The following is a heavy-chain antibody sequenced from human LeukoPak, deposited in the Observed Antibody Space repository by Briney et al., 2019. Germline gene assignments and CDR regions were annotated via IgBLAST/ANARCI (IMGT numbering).Heavy chain of an antibody. CDR1: GYTFTNYG. CDR2: ISGYNANT. D-gene: IGHD3-10*01. J-gene: IGHJ5*02. V-gene: IGHV1-18*01. CDR3: ARAGRNGNYYGSGSYSWFDP. Sequence: ASVKVSCKASGYTFTNYGISWVRQAPGQGLEWMGWISGYNANTNYVQKFQGRVTMTTDTSTHTAYMELSRLRSDDTAVYYCARAGRNGNYYGSGSYSWFDPWGQGTLVTVSS.